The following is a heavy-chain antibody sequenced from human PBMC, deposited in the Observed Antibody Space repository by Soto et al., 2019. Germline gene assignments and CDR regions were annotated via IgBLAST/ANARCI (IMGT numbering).Heavy chain of an antibody. Sequence: GGSPRLSCTASGFTYSNYAINWVRLAPGERREWVSSVIGNGVNVFSADSVKGRFTISRDNSKNTVYLEMNSLRADDTAEYFCAKGSAFECKGAICVPFDHWVRGTLFTVSS. CDR3: AKGSAFECKGAICVPFDH. CDR2: VIGNGVNV. D-gene: IGHD3-10*01. V-gene: IGHV3-23*01. CDR1: GFTYSNYA. J-gene: IGHJ4*01.